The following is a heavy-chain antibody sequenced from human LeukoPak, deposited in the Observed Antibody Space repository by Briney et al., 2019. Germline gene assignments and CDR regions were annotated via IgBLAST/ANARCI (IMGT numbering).Heavy chain of an antibody. CDR2: ISYDGSNK. Sequence: GGSLRLSCAASGFTFSSYWMSWVRQAPGKGLEWVAVISYDGSNKYYADSVKGRFTISRDNSKNTLYLQMNSLRAEDTAVYYCARDLLPPSIIVVVPAAMGRGMDVWGQGTTVTVSS. D-gene: IGHD2-2*01. J-gene: IGHJ6*02. V-gene: IGHV3-30-3*01. CDR3: ARDLLPPSIIVVVPAAMGRGMDV. CDR1: GFTFSSYW.